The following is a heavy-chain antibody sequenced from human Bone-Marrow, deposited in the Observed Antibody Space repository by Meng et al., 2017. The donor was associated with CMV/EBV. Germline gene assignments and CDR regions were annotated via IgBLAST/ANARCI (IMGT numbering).Heavy chain of an antibody. D-gene: IGHD2-2*03. CDR1: GYTFVGHY. J-gene: IGHJ4*02. Sequence: GQLVQSGREGKKPGASVKVSCKTAGYTFVGHYIHWVRQAPGQGLEWMGRINPKSAGTDYVEKFQGRVTMTRDTSNTIVYMELSRLTADDTAVYYCTRTWIDSFTPDFDYWGQGSLVTVSS. CDR2: INPKSAGT. V-gene: IGHV1-2*06. CDR3: TRTWIDSFTPDFDY.